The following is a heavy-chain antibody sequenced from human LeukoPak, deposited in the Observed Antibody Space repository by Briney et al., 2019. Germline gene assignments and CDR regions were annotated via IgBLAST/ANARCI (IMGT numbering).Heavy chain of an antibody. CDR1: GGSFSAYY. CDR3: ARSPLTGNYGDWFDP. V-gene: IGHV4-34*01. CDR2: INHSGRT. D-gene: IGHD3-9*01. Sequence: PSETLSLTCGVSGGSFSAYYWSWIRQPPGKGLELIGEINHSGRTNYNPSLKGRVTISVDTSKNQFSLNLSSVTAADTAVYYCARSPLTGNYGDWFDPWGQGTLVIVSS. J-gene: IGHJ5*02.